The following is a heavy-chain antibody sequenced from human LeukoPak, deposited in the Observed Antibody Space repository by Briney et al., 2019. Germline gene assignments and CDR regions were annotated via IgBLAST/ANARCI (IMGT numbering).Heavy chain of an antibody. J-gene: IGHJ4*02. CDR1: GFTFSNYA. D-gene: IGHD4-17*01. CDR3: AKGGDWTTVTWFDY. CDR2: ISGSGGST. Sequence: PGGSLRLSCAASGFTFSNYAMSWVRQAPGKGLEWVSAISGSGGSTYYADSVKGRFTISRDNSKNTLYLQMNSLRAEDTAVYYCAKGGDWTTVTWFDYWGQGTLVTVSS. V-gene: IGHV3-23*01.